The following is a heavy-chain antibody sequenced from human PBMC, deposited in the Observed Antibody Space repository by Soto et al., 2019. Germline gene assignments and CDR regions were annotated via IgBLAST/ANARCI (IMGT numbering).Heavy chain of an antibody. CDR1: GFTFNTYA. V-gene: IGHV3-23*01. Sequence: EVQLLESGGGLVQVGGSLRLSCEASGFTFNTYAMSWVRQAPGKGLEWVSAISGGPGSTYYADSVKGRFTISRDNAKNSLYLQMNSLRAEDTAVYYCARGSSGWGVYNWFDPWGQGTLVTVSS. D-gene: IGHD6-19*01. J-gene: IGHJ5*02. CDR2: ISGGPGST. CDR3: ARGSSGWGVYNWFDP.